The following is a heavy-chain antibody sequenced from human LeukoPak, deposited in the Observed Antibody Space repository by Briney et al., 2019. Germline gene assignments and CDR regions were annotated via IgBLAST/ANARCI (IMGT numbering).Heavy chain of an antibody. CDR2: TYYRSKWYN. CDR3: ARGSGYDSGTAVARTYYFDY. CDR1: GDSVSSKNGA. D-gene: IGHD5-12*01. Sequence: SQTLSLTCVVSGDSVSSKNGAWNWIRQSPSRGLERLGRTYYRSKWYNDYAESMEGRMTISQDTSKNQYSLHLNSVTPEDTAVYYCARGSGYDSGTAVARTYYFDYWGQGTLVTVSS. J-gene: IGHJ4*02. V-gene: IGHV6-1*01.